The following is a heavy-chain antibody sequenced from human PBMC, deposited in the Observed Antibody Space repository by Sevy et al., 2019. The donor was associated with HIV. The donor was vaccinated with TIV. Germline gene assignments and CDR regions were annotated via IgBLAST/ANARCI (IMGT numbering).Heavy chain of an antibody. V-gene: IGHV1-69*13. CDR3: ARAGSSSWYGIYNWFDP. CDR2: IIPIFGTA. D-gene: IGHD6-13*01. J-gene: IGHJ5*02. Sequence: ASVKVSCKASGGTFSSYAISWVRQAPGQGLEWMGRIIPIFGTANYAQKFQGRVTITADESTSPAYMELSSLRSEDTAVYYCARAGSSSWYGIYNWFDPWGQGTLVTVSS. CDR1: GGTFSSYA.